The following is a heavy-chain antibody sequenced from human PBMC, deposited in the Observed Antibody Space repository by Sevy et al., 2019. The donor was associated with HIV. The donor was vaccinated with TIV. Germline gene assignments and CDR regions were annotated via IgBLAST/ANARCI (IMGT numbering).Heavy chain of an antibody. D-gene: IGHD3-22*01. CDR1: GFTFSSYS. J-gene: IGHJ4*02. Sequence: GGSLRLSCAVSGFTFSSYSMNWVRQAPGKGLEWVSSISSSSSYIYYADSVKGRFTISRDNAKNSLYLQMNSLRAEDTAVYYCATTAFRDSSGYYGHWGQGTLVTVSS. CDR2: ISSSSSYI. CDR3: ATTAFRDSSGYYGH. V-gene: IGHV3-21*01.